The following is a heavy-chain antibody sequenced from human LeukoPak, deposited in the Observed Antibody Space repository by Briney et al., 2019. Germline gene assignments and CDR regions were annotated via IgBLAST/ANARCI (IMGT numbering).Heavy chain of an antibody. V-gene: IGHV3-48*01. CDR2: ISSSSSTI. J-gene: IGHJ4*02. CDR3: ARETVRLGVVTPDY. CDR1: GFTFSSYS. D-gene: IGHD3-3*01. Sequence: PGGSLRLSCAASGFTFSSYSMNWVRQAPGKGLEWVSYISSSSSTIYYADSVKGRFTISRDNAKNSLYLQMNSLRAEDTAVYYCARETVRLGVVTPDYWGQGTLVTVSS.